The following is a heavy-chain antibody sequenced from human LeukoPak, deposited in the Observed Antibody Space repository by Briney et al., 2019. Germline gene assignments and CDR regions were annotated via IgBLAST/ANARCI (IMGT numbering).Heavy chain of an antibody. J-gene: IGHJ4*02. D-gene: IGHD6-19*01. CDR3: ARDPRPYSSGWYYFDY. CDR1: GFTFSSYS. Sequence: GGSLRLSCAASGFTFSSYSMNWVRQAPGKGLEWVSSISSSSSYIYYADPVKGRFTISRDNAKNSLYLQMNSLRAEDTAVYYCARDPRPYSSGWYYFDYWGQGTLVTVSS. V-gene: IGHV3-21*01. CDR2: ISSSSSYI.